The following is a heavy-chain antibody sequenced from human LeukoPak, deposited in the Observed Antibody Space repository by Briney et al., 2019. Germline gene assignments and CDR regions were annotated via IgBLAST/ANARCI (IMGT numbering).Heavy chain of an antibody. J-gene: IGHJ4*02. Sequence: GGSLRLSFAASAFSLNAYNMNWVRQAPGKGLEWVSSISYTGTYIYYADSVKGRFTISRDNAQNSLYLQMNSLRAEDTAIYYCVRDRGTYRPIDYWGQGTLVTVSS. V-gene: IGHV3-21*04. D-gene: IGHD1-26*01. CDR3: VRDRGTYRPIDY. CDR2: ISYTGTYI. CDR1: AFSLNAYN.